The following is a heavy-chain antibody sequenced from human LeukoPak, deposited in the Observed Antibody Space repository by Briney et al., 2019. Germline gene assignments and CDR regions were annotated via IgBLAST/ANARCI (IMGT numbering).Heavy chain of an antibody. Sequence: GGSLRLSCAASGFTFSSYAMSWVRQAPGKGLEWISYISSGGGTIYYADSVKGRLTISRDNAKNSLYLQMNSLRAEDTAVYYCARGSGQSSGPFDSWGQGTLVTVSS. V-gene: IGHV3-48*04. D-gene: IGHD5-18*01. CDR3: ARGSGQSSGPFDS. CDR2: ISSGGGTI. J-gene: IGHJ4*02. CDR1: GFTFSSYA.